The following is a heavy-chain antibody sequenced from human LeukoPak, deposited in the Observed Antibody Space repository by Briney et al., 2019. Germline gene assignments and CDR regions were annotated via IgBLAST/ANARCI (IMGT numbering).Heavy chain of an antibody. CDR2: IKQDGSEK. Sequence: GGSLRLSCAASGFTFSNYWMSWVRQAPGKWLEWVANIKQDGSEKYYVDSVKGRFTISRDNGKNSLYLQMNSLRAEDTAVYYCAREQVHLAAAGDHWGQGTLVTVSS. CDR1: GFTFSNYW. D-gene: IGHD6-13*01. CDR3: AREQVHLAAAGDH. J-gene: IGHJ4*02. V-gene: IGHV3-7*01.